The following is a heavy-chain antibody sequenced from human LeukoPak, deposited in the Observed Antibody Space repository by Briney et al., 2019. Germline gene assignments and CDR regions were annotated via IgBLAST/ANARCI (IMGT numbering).Heavy chain of an antibody. CDR1: GFTFSDYY. Sequence: GGSLRLSCAASGFTFSDYYMSWIRQAPGKGLEWVSYISSSGSALYYADSVKGRITISRDNAKNSLYLQMNSLRAEDTAVYYCARRRYNWNAIDYWGQGTLVTVSS. D-gene: IGHD1-20*01. CDR2: ISSSGSAL. J-gene: IGHJ4*02. CDR3: ARRRYNWNAIDY. V-gene: IGHV3-11*01.